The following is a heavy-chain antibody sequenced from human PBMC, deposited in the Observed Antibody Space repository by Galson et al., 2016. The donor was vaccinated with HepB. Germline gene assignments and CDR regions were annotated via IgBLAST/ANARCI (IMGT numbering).Heavy chain of an antibody. Sequence: SLRLSCAASGFTFSSYWMHWVRQAPGKGLVWVSRINSDGNNTSYADSVKGRFTISRDNAKNTLYLQMNSLRAEDKAVYYCARDQPRHCSGGSCYKYWGQGTLVTVSS. CDR1: GFTFSSYW. J-gene: IGHJ4*02. CDR3: ARDQPRHCSGGSCYKY. D-gene: IGHD2-15*01. V-gene: IGHV3-74*01. CDR2: INSDGNNT.